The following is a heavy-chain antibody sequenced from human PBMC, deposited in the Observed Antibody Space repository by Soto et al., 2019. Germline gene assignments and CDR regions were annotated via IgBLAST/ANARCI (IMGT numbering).Heavy chain of an antibody. D-gene: IGHD6-6*01. J-gene: IGHJ5*02. V-gene: IGHV3-23*01. CDR3: AKERYSSSSGLFDP. CDR2: ISGGGEKI. CDR1: GFTFKSWA. Sequence: LRLSCAASGFTFKSWALSWVRQAPGKGLGWVSGISGGGEKIYYADSVKGRFTISRDNSKNTVSLQMNSLRVEDTALYYCAKERYSSSSGLFDPWGQGTPVTVSS.